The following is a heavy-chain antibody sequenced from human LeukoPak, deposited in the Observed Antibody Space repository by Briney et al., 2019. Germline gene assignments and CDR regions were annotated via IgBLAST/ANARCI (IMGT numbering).Heavy chain of an antibody. V-gene: IGHV4-39*01. CDR3: ARHQYDFWSGYYEIFDY. J-gene: IGHJ4*02. Sequence: SETLSPTCTVSGGSISSSSYYWGWIRQPPGKGLEWIGSIYYSGSTYYNPSLKSRVTISVDTSKNQFSLKLSSVTAADTAVYYCARHQYDFWSGYYEIFDYWGQGTLVTVSS. CDR1: GGSISSSSYY. D-gene: IGHD3-3*01. CDR2: IYYSGST.